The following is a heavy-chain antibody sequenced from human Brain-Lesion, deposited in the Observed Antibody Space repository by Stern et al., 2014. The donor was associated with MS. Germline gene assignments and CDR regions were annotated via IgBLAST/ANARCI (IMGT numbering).Heavy chain of an antibody. CDR1: GDSISNYY. D-gene: IGHD5-24*01. Sequence: QVQLQESGPGLVKPSETLSLTCTISGDSISNYYWTWIRQPPGKRLEYIGDLSNSGRPNYNPSLKSRLTIAGDTSKNQFSLKGSSVTAADTAVYYCARAGRDDDNWASFDIWGQGTMVTVSS. CDR3: ARAGRDDDNWASFDI. CDR2: LSNSGRP. V-gene: IGHV4-59*13. J-gene: IGHJ3*02.